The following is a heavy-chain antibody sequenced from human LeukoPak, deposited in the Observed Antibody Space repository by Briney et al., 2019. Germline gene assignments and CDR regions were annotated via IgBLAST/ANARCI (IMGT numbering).Heavy chain of an antibody. CDR1: RYTFTRYY. Sequence: ASAKVSCKASRYTFTRYYMHWVRQAPGQGLEWMGWINPNSGGTNYAQKFQGRVTMTRDTSISTAYMELSRLRSDDTAVYYCARERTLTSCYDYWGQGTLVTVSS. CDR3: ARERTLTSCYDY. J-gene: IGHJ4*02. CDR2: INPNSGGT. D-gene: IGHD2-15*01. V-gene: IGHV1-2*02.